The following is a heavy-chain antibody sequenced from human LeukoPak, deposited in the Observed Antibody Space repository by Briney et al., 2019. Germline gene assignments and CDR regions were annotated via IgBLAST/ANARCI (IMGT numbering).Heavy chain of an antibody. CDR2: IYSGGST. CDR1: GFTVSRYY. J-gene: IGHJ3*02. CDR3: ARVGVVPAAMPDGFVT. V-gene: IGHV3-53*01. Sequence: GGSLRLSCAASGFTVSRYYMIWIRQAPGKGLEWVSVIYSGGSTYYADSVKGRFTISRDNSKNTLYLQMNSLTAEDTAVYYCARVGVVPAAMPDGFVTCGHGTMVTVSS. D-gene: IGHD2-2*01.